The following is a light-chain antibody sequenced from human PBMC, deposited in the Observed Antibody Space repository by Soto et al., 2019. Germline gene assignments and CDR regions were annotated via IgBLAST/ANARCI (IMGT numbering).Light chain of an antibody. CDR1: QGIRND. CDR2: AAS. Sequence: DIQMTQSPSSLSASVGDRVTITCRASQGIRNDLGRYQQKPGKAPKRLIYAASSLQSGVPSRFSGSGSGTAFTLTISSQQPDDFASYCGLQLSSYRRTLGQGTKREIK. J-gene: IGKJ2*01. V-gene: IGKV1-17*01. CDR3: LQLSSYRRT.